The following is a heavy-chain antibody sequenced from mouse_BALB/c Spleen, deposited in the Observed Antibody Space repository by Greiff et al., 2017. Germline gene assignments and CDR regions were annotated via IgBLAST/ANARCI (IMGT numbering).Heavy chain of an antibody. D-gene: IGHD2-14*01. Sequence: VQLKESGPELGKPGASVKISCKASGYSFTGYNMYWVKQSHRKSLEWIGYIDPYNGGTSYNQKSKGKATLTVDKSSSTAYMHLNSLTSEDSAIYYCARGGYDDGSFDYWGQGTTLTVSS. CDR3: ARGGYDDGSFDY. V-gene: IGHV1S135*01. J-gene: IGHJ2*01. CDR1: GYSFTGYN. CDR2: IDPYNGGT.